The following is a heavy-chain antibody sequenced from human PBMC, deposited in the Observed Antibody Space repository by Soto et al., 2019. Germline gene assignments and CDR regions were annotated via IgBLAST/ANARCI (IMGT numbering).Heavy chain of an antibody. CDR1: GFTFSSYG. CDR2: IWYDGSNK. V-gene: IGHV3-33*01. CDR3: ARDQGYYYDSSGSDYGMDV. Sequence: GGSLRLSCAASGFTFSSYGMHWVRQAPGKGLEWVAVIWYDGSNKYYADSVKGRFTISRDNSKNTLYLQMNSLRAEDTAVYYCARDQGYYYDSSGSDYGMDVWGQGTTVTVSS. J-gene: IGHJ6*02. D-gene: IGHD3-22*01.